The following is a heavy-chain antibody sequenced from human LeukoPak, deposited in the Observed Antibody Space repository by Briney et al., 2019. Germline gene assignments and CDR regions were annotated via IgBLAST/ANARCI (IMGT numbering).Heavy chain of an antibody. J-gene: IGHJ3*02. CDR2: INPSGGST. D-gene: IGHD3-22*01. CDR1: GYTFTSYY. V-gene: IGHV1-46*01. CDR3: ARAYYYDSSGYYYVLALDAFDI. Sequence: GASVKVSCKASGYTFTSYYMHWVRQAPGQGLEWMGIINPSGGSTSYAQKFQGRVTMTRDTSTSTVYMELSSLRSEDTAVYYCARAYYYDSSGYYYVLALDAFDIWGQGTMVTVSS.